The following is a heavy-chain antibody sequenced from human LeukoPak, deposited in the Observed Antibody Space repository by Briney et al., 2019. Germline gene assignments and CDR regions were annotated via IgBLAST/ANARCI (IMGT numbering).Heavy chain of an antibody. Sequence: VASVKVSCKASGYTFTGYYMHWVRQAPGQGLEWMGIINPSGGSTSYAQKFQGRVTMTRDTSTSTVYMELSSLRSEDTAVYYCARDLPYYDSSGYYGDAFDIWGQGTMVTVSS. V-gene: IGHV1-46*01. CDR3: ARDLPYYDSSGYYGDAFDI. CDR1: GYTFTGYY. D-gene: IGHD3-22*01. J-gene: IGHJ3*02. CDR2: INPSGGST.